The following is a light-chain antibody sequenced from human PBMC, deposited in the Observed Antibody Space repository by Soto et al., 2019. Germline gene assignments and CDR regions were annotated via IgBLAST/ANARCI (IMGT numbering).Light chain of an antibody. J-gene: IGKJ2*01. CDR1: QSVSSNY. CDR3: QQYGSSSVYT. Sequence: EIVLTQSPGTLSLSPGERATLSCRASQSVSSNYLAWYQQKPGQAPRLLIYGASSRATGIPDRFSGSGSGTDFTLIISRLEPEDFAVYYCQQYGSSSVYTFGQGTKLEIK. CDR2: GAS. V-gene: IGKV3-20*01.